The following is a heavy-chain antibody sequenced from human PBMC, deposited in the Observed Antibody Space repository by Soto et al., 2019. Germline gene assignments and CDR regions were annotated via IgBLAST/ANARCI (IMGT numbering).Heavy chain of an antibody. CDR1: GYSITSGYY. CDR3: ARLPYSYSGYDETYFDY. D-gene: IGHD5-12*01. CDR2: IYHSGST. Sequence: SETLSLTCAVSGYSITSGYYWGWIRRPPGKGLEWIGSIYHSGSTYYNPSLKSRVTISVDTPQKLFSLKLSSVTAADTAVYYCARLPYSYSGYDETYFDYWGQGTLVTVSS. J-gene: IGHJ4*02. V-gene: IGHV4-38-2*01.